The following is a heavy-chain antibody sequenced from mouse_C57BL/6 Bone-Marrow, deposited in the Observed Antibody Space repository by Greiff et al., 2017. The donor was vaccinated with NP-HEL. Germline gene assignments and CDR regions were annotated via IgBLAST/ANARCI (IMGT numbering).Heavy chain of an antibody. Sequence: QVQLKQSGPELVKPGASVKISCKASGYAFSSSWMNWVKQRPGKGLEWIGRIYPGDGDTNYNGKFKGKATLTADKSSSTAYMQLSSLTSEDSAVYFCARYYDGYYCCWGQGTTLTVSS. D-gene: IGHD2-3*01. V-gene: IGHV1-82*01. J-gene: IGHJ2*01. CDR2: IYPGDGDT. CDR3: ARYYDGYYCC. CDR1: GYAFSSSW.